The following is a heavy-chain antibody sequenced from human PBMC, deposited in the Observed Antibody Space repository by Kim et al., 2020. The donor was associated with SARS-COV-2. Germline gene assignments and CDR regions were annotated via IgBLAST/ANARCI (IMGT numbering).Heavy chain of an antibody. D-gene: IGHD3-22*01. CDR1: GFTFSNAW. CDR2: IKSKTDGGTT. Sequence: GGSLRLSCAASGFTFSNAWMSWVRQAPGKGLEWVGRIKSKTDGGTTDYAAPVKGRFTISRDDSKNTLYLQMNSLKTEDTAVYYCTTDLPPSHYDPVDYWGQGTLVTVSS. CDR3: TTDLPPSHYDPVDY. V-gene: IGHV3-15*01. J-gene: IGHJ4*02.